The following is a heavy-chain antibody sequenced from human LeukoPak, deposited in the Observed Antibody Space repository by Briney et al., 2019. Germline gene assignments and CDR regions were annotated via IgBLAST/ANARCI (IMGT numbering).Heavy chain of an antibody. CDR1: GFTFSSYA. J-gene: IGHJ4*02. CDR2: ISGSGGST. D-gene: IGHD3-3*01. CDR3: AKGGVTYDFWSGYRLDY. Sequence: GGSLRLSCAASGFTFSSYAMSWVRQAPGKGLEWVSAISGSGGSTYYADSVKGRFTISRDNSKNTLYLQMNSLRAEDTAVYHCAKGGVTYDFWSGYRLDYWGQGTLVTVSS. V-gene: IGHV3-23*01.